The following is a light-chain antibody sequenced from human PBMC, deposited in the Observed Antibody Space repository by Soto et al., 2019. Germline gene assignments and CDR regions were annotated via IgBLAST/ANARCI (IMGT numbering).Light chain of an antibody. J-gene: IGKJ4*01. CDR3: QQRSA. Sequence: EIVLTQSPATLSLSPGERVTLSCRASQSVSSYLAWYQQKPGQAPRLLIYDASNRATGIPARFSGSGSGTDFTLTISSLVPEDFAVYYCQQRSAFGGGTKVEIK. V-gene: IGKV3-11*01. CDR1: QSVSSY. CDR2: DAS.